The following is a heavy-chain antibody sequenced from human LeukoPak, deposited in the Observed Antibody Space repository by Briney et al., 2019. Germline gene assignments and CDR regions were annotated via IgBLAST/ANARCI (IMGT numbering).Heavy chain of an antibody. CDR2: LNPSSGAT. CDR3: ARDTTGEARTNYFDY. CDR1: GYTFTDNY. V-gene: IGHV1-2*02. J-gene: IGHJ4*02. Sequence: ASVKVSRKASGYTFTDNYIHWLRQAPGQGLEWMGWLNPSSGATNYAQKFQGRVTLTRVTSISTAYMELRRLKSDDTAVYFCARDTTGEARTNYFDYWGQGTLVTVSS. D-gene: IGHD1-1*01.